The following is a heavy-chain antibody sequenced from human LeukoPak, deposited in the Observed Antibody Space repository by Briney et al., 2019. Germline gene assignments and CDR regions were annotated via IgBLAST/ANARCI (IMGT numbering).Heavy chain of an antibody. D-gene: IGHD3-10*01. Sequence: GGSLRLSCAASGSTFDDYAMHWVRQAPGKGLEWVSGISWNSGSIGYADSVKGRFTISRDNAKNSLYLQMNSLRAEDTALYYCAKDFYYGSGSFLVAFDIWGQGTMVTVSS. CDR2: ISWNSGSI. CDR1: GSTFDDYA. J-gene: IGHJ3*02. CDR3: AKDFYYGSGSFLVAFDI. V-gene: IGHV3-9*01.